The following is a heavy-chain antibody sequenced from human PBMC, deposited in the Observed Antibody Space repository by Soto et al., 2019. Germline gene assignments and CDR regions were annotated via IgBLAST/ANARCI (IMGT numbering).Heavy chain of an antibody. CDR1: GFNFSGPV. Sequence: EPQLVESGEGLVQRGGSRKLSCAASGFNFSGPVIPWVRQPSGKGLEWVARIRTKANIYATEYAASVKGRFTISRDDSRNTAYLQMNSLKREDTAVYYCSRLVVWGQGSLVTVSS. D-gene: IGHD2-15*01. J-gene: IGHJ4*02. CDR2: IRTKANIYAT. V-gene: IGHV3-73*02. CDR3: SRLVV.